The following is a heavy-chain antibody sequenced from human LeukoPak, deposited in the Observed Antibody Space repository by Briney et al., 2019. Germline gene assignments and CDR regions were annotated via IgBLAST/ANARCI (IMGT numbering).Heavy chain of an antibody. V-gene: IGHV3-43D*03. CDR3: AKGPGAAVGKRYIQH. J-gene: IGHJ1*01. D-gene: IGHD6-13*01. Sequence: GGSLRLSCAASGFPFNDYAMHWVRQAPGKGLEWVSLISWDSGNTYYADSVKGRFTISRDNSKNSLSLQMNSLRAEDTALYYCAKGPGAAVGKRYIQHWGQGTLVTVSS. CDR2: ISWDSGNT. CDR1: GFPFNDYA.